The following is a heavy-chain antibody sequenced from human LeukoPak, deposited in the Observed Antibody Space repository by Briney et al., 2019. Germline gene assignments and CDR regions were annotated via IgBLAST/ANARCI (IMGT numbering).Heavy chain of an antibody. CDR3: ARGGYYYDSSGYEEDY. D-gene: IGHD3-22*01. CDR1: GYTFTSYG. J-gene: IGHJ4*02. Sequence: ASVKVSCKASGYTFTSYGISWVRQAPGQGLEWMGWISAYNGNTNYAQKLQGRVTMTTGTSTSTAYMELRSLRSDDTAVYYCARGGYYYDSSGYEEDYWGQGTLVTVSS. V-gene: IGHV1-18*01. CDR2: ISAYNGNT.